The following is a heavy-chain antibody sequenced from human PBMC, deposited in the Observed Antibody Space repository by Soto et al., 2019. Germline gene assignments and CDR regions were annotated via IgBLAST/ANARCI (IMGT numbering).Heavy chain of an antibody. Sequence: PSETLSLTCTVSGASISNTAHYWGWIRQPPGKGLEWIGSIYYTGSTYYNPSLKSRVAISLDTSKNQLSLKLTSVTAPDTAVYYCVRQVRDNMFAGTDDYWGQGTLVTVSS. D-gene: IGHD3-10*02. J-gene: IGHJ4*02. CDR1: GASISNTAHY. CDR3: VRQVRDNMFAGTDDY. V-gene: IGHV4-39*01. CDR2: IYYTGST.